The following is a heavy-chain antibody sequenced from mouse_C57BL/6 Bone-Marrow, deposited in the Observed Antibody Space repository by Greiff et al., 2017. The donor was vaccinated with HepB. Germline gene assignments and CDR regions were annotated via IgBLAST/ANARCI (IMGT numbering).Heavy chain of an antibody. Sequence: DVHLVESEGGLVQPGSSMKLSCTASGFTFSDYYMAWVRQVPEKGLEWVANINYDGSSTYYLDSLKSRFIISRDNAKNILYLQMSSLKSEDTATYYCARDRFAYGRDWYFDVWGTGTTVTVSS. CDR1: GFTFSDYY. V-gene: IGHV5-16*01. CDR3: ARDRFAYGRDWYFDV. CDR2: INYDGSST. D-gene: IGHD1-1*01. J-gene: IGHJ1*03.